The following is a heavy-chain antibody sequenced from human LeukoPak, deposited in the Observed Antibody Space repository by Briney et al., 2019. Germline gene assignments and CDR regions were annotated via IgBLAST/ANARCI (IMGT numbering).Heavy chain of an antibody. Sequence: PSETLSLTCTVSGGSISSGGDYWSWIRQHPGKGLEWIGYIYYSGSTYYNPSLKSRVTISVDTSKNQFSLKLSSVTAADTAVYFCATWSYGDYGFDLWGRGTLVTVSS. V-gene: IGHV4-31*03. CDR2: IYYSGST. CDR1: GGSISSGGDY. CDR3: ATWSYGDYGFDL. J-gene: IGHJ2*01. D-gene: IGHD4-17*01.